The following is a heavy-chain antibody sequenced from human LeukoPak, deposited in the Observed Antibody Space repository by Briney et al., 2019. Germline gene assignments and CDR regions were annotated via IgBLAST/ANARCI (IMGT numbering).Heavy chain of an antibody. CDR2: INPNGGGT. V-gene: IGHV1-2*02. CDR3: ARRRDYSDLNAFNI. Sequence: SSVKVSSKASGFTFTGYYLHWVRLAPGQGLEWMGWINPNGGGTSYAQTFHGRVTMTRDTSISTAYMELSRLRSDDTAVYYCARRRDYSDLNAFNIWGQGTMVTVSS. CDR1: GFTFTGYY. D-gene: IGHD4-11*01. J-gene: IGHJ3*02.